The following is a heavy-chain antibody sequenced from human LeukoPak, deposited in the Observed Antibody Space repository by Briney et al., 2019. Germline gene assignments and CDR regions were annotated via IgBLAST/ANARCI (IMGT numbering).Heavy chain of an antibody. CDR1: GFTFSSYG. CDR2: ISYDGSNK. V-gene: IGHV3-30*03. D-gene: IGHD3-16*02. J-gene: IGHJ4*02. Sequence: GGSLRLSFAASGFTFSSYGMHWVRQAPGKGLEWVAVISYDGSNKYYADSVKGRFTISRDNSKNTLYLQMNSLRAEDTAVYYCVVSGYFWGSYRPDFDYWGQGTLVTVSS. CDR3: VVSGYFWGSYRPDFDY.